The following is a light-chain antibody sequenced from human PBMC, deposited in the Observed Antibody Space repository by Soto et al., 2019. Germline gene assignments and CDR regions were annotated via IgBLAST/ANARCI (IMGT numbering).Light chain of an antibody. J-gene: IGKJ1*01. CDR3: QQTSSTPVT. Sequence: GNRVTITCRASQSISTYLNWYQQKPGKAPKLLIYAASSLQSGVPSRFSGSGSGTLFTLTISSLQPEDFATYYCQQTSSTPVTFGQGTKVDIK. V-gene: IGKV1-39*01. CDR2: AAS. CDR1: QSISTY.